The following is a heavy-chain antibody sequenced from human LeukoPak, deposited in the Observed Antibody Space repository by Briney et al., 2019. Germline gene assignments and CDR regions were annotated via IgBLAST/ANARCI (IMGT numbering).Heavy chain of an antibody. Sequence: GGSLRLSCAASGFTFSTCLMNWVCQGQGTGKGWGSTISGSDTTTYYADSVKGRFAISRDNSQNTLFLQTNSMRAEDTAVYYCAKRPHCTGPGCHHIEYWGQGTLVTVSS. D-gene: IGHD2-8*02. V-gene: IGHV3-23*01. CDR3: AKRPHCTGPGCHHIEY. J-gene: IGHJ4*02. CDR1: GFTFSTCL. CDR2: ISGSDTTT.